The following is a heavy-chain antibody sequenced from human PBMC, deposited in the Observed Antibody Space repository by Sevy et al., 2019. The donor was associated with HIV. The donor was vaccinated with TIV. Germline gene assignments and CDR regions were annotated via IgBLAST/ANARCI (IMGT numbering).Heavy chain of an antibody. CDR2: IWYEGINK. Sequence: GGSLRLSCTASGFAFSTYGMHWVRQAPGKGLEWVEIIWYEGINKDYAEPGKGRFTISRNNSKNTLYLQMNSLRVDDTAVYYCARERRSSGIDYWGQGTLVTVSS. CDR1: GFAFSTYG. V-gene: IGHV3-33*01. D-gene: IGHD3-10*01. CDR3: ARERRSSGIDY. J-gene: IGHJ4*01.